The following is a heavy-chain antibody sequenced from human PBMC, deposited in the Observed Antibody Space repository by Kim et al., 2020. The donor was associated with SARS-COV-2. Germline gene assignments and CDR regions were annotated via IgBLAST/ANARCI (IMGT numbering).Heavy chain of an antibody. J-gene: IGHJ1*01. CDR3: AKPLASGSYHAEYFQH. D-gene: IGHD1-26*01. Sequence: SVKGRFTISRDNSKNSLYLQMNSLRTEDTALYYCAKPLASGSYHAEYFQHWGQGTLVTVSS. V-gene: IGHV3-43*01.